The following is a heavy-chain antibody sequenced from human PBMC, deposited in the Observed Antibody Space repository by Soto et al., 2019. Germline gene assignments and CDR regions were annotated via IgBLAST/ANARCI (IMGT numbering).Heavy chain of an antibody. CDR1: GFTFSSYG. V-gene: IGHV3-30*18. J-gene: IGHJ4*02. CDR2: ISYDGSNK. Sequence: PGGSLRLSCAASGFTFSSYGMHWVRQAPGKGLEWVAVISYDGSNKYYADSVKGRFTISRDNSKNTLYLQMNSLRAEDTAVYYCAKDAYCSGGSCYSGYFDYWGQGTLVTVSS. CDR3: AKDAYCSGGSCYSGYFDY. D-gene: IGHD2-15*01.